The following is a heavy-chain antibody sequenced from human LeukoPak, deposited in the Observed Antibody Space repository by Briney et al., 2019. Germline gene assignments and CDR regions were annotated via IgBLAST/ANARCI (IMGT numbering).Heavy chain of an antibody. J-gene: IGHJ4*02. CDR1: GDSVSSDSAA. Sequence: SQTLSLTCAISGDSVSSDSAAWNWIRQSPSRGLEWLARTYFRSKWYYDYALAVKGRITINPDTSKNQFSLRLNSVTPEDTAVYFCARDPVGGSTIFDSWGQGTLVTVSS. D-gene: IGHD1-26*01. V-gene: IGHV6-1*01. CDR3: ARDPVGGSTIFDS. CDR2: TYFRSKWYY.